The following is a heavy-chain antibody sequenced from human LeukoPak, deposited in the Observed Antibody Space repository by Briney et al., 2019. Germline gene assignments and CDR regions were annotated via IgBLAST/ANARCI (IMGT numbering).Heavy chain of an antibody. J-gene: IGHJ4*02. V-gene: IGHV3-48*02. CDR1: GFTVSTNY. D-gene: IGHD3-10*01. CDR3: ARVNPIGFGQLSARDY. Sequence: GGSLRLSCAASGFTVSTNYMNWVRQAPGKGLEWVSYISAGSSTIYYADSVRGRFTISRDNAKNSLYLQMNSLRDEDTAVYYCARVNPIGFGQLSARDYWGQGTLVTVSS. CDR2: ISAGSSTI.